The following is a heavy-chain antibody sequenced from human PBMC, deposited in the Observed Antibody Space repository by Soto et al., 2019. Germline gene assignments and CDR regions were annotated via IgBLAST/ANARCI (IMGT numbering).Heavy chain of an antibody. D-gene: IGHD3-22*01. Sequence: SETLSLTCTVSGVSISDYYWSWIRQPPGKGLEWIGYIYYGGNTNYNPSLKSRVTISRDNSNNTVYLQMNNLRAEDTAVYYCARDEYYYASSGYYRFDQWGQGTLVTVSS. CDR2: IYYGGNT. CDR1: GVSISDYY. CDR3: ARDEYYYASSGYYRFDQ. V-gene: IGHV4-59*12. J-gene: IGHJ4*02.